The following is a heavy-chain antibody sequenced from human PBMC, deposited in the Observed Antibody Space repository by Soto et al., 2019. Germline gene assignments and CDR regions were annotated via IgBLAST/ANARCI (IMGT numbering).Heavy chain of an antibody. V-gene: IGHV5-51*03. CDR3: ATARYSSGWYGLGDYYYGMDV. CDR1: GYSFTSYW. J-gene: IGHJ6*02. CDR2: IYPGDSDT. D-gene: IGHD6-19*01. Sequence: EVQLVQSGAEVKKPGESLKISCKGSGYSFTSYWIGWVRQMPGKGLEWMGIIYPGDSDTRYSPSFQGQVTISADKSIXXAXLXXSSLKASDTAMYYCATARYSSGWYGLGDYYYGMDVWGQGTTFTVSS.